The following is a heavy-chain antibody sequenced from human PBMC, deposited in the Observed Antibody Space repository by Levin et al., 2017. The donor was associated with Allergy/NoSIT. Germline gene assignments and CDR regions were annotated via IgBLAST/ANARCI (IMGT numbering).Heavy chain of an antibody. V-gene: IGHV3-33*01. CDR2: IWYDGSNK. Sequence: GGSLRLSCAASGFTFSSYGMHWVRQAPGKGLEWVAVIWYDGSNKYYADSVKGRFTISRDNSKNTLYLQMNSLRAEDTAVYYCARLWFGDRRTTDDDYWGQGTLVTVSS. CDR1: GFTFSSYG. D-gene: IGHD3-10*01. CDR3: ARLWFGDRRTTDDDY. J-gene: IGHJ4*02.